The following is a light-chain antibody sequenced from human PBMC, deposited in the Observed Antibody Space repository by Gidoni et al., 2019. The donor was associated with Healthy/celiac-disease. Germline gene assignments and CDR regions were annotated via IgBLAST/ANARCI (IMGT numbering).Light chain of an antibody. CDR3: QQYTWT. CDR1: QSISSW. V-gene: IGKV1-5*03. CDR2: KAS. J-gene: IGKJ1*01. Sequence: DIQMTQSPSTLSASVGDRVTITCRASQSISSWLAWYQQKPGKAPKLLIYKASSLESGGPSRFSGSGSGTEFTLTISSLQPDDFATYYCQQYTWTFGQGTKVEIK.